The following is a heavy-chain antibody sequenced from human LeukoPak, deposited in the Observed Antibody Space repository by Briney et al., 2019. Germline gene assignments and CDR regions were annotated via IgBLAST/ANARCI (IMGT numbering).Heavy chain of an antibody. J-gene: IGHJ4*02. D-gene: IGHD2-8*01. CDR1: GYIFTDYC. V-gene: IGHV1/OR15-1*02. Sequence: ASVKVSCKASGYIFTDYCMHWVRQAPGQELGWMGRINPNSGGTNYAQKFQGRVTMTRDTSISTAYTELSSLRSEDTAVYYCARDAPNQWFTPPPAYYFDYWGQGTLVTVSS. CDR2: INPNSGGT. CDR3: ARDAPNQWFTPPPAYYFDY.